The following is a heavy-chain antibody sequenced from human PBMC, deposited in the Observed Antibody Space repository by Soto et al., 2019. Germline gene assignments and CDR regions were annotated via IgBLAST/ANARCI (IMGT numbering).Heavy chain of an antibody. CDR1: GYTFTSYA. CDR3: ARTVTYSSGWYVY. V-gene: IGHV1-3*01. CDR2: INAGNGNT. J-gene: IGHJ4*02. Sequence: QVQLVQSGAEVKKPGASVKVSCKASGYTFTSYAMHRVRQAPGQRLEWMGWINAGNGNTKYSQKFQGRVTITRDTSASTAYMELSSLRSEDTAVYYCARTVTYSSGWYVYWGQGTLVTVSS. D-gene: IGHD6-19*01.